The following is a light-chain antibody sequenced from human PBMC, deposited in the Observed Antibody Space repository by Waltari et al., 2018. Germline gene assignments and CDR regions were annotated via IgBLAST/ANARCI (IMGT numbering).Light chain of an antibody. CDR2: QDT. V-gene: IGLV3-1*01. CDR1: KLGDKY. CDR3: TAWNRGYARV. J-gene: IGLJ2*01. Sequence: SYELTQPNSVSVAPGQTASISCSGDKLGDKYACWYQQKPGKSPVLVIQQDTKRPSGIPERFSGSNSGNTTTLTISGTQAIDEGAYYCTAWNRGYARVFGGGTKLTVL.